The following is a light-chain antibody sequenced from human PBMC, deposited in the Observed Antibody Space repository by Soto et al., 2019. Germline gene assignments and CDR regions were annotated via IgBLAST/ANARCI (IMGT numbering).Light chain of an antibody. Sequence: EIGLTRSPGTLSLSPWERATLSCRASQSVSNNYLAWYQQKPGQAPRLLIYGASNRATGIPDRFSGSGSGTDFTLTISRLEPEDFEVYYCQQYGRSGTFGQGTKVDIK. CDR3: QQYGRSGT. CDR1: QSVSNNY. CDR2: GAS. J-gene: IGKJ1*01. V-gene: IGKV3-20*01.